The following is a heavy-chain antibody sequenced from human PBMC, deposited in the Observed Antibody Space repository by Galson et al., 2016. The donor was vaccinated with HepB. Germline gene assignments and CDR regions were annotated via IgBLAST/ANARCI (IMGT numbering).Heavy chain of an antibody. Sequence: SLRLSCAASGFTFSRSDMHWVRQAPGKGLEWVSAIGTGGDTYYPGSVKDRFTISREDARNSLYLQMNSPTVGDTAGNYRVSEGLSRNGDDWYFDLWGRGTLVTVSS. CDR3: VSEGLSRNGDDWYFDL. D-gene: IGHD1-1*01. CDR2: IGTGGDT. CDR1: GFTFSRSD. V-gene: IGHV3-13*04. J-gene: IGHJ2*01.